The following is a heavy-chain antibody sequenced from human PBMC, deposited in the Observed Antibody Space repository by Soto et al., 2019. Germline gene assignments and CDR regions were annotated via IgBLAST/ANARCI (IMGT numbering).Heavy chain of an antibody. Sequence: SETLSLTCTVSGASLSNGSYYWSWLRQPPGKGLEWLAYLYSGGSINYNPSLKSRASIFMDTSENQFSLKLTSVTSADTAVYYCARWSRFCTGGRCFPWFDPWGQGTLVTVSS. D-gene: IGHD2-8*02. CDR1: GASLSNGSYY. CDR3: ARWSRFCTGGRCFPWFDP. V-gene: IGHV4-61*01. J-gene: IGHJ5*02. CDR2: LYSGGSI.